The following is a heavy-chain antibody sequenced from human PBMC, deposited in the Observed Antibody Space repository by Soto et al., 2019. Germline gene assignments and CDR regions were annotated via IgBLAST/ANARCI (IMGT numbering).Heavy chain of an antibody. Sequence: QVQLVESGGGVVQPGRSLRLSCAASGFTFSTYPMHWVRQAPGKGLEWVADIAHDGTNRYYVDSVKGRFTISRDNSNNTLYLQMNSLRADDTAVYYCASLGYWGQGTLVTVSS. CDR3: ASLGY. J-gene: IGHJ4*02. CDR2: IAHDGTNR. V-gene: IGHV3-30*04. CDR1: GFTFSTYP.